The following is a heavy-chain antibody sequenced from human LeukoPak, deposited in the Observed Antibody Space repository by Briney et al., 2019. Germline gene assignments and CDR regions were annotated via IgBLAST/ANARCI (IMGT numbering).Heavy chain of an antibody. D-gene: IGHD6-19*01. V-gene: IGHV4-38-2*02. Sequence: SSETLSLTCTVSGYSISSGYYWSWIRQPPGKGLEWIGEINHSGSTNYNPSLKSRVTTSVDTSKNQFSLKLSSVTAADTAVYYCASARSGWSLNYYYYYMDVWGKGTTVTVSS. CDR3: ASARSGWSLNYYYYYMDV. CDR1: GYSISSGYY. J-gene: IGHJ6*03. CDR2: INHSGST.